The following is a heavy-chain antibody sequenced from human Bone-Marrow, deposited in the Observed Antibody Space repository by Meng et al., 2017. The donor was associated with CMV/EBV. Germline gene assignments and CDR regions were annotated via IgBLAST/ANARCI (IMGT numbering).Heavy chain of an antibody. D-gene: IGHD3-22*01. CDR3: ARNLLPDYYDSSGYYYSYDAFDI. V-gene: IGHV4-30-4*08. J-gene: IGHJ3*02. CDR1: GGSFSGYY. CDR2: IYYSGST. Sequence: SETLSLTCAVYGGSFSGYYWSWIRQHPGKGLEWIGYIYYSGSTYYNPSLKSRVTISVDTSKNQFSLKLSSVTAADTAVYYCARNLLPDYYDSSGYYYSYDAFDIWGQGEMVNVSS.